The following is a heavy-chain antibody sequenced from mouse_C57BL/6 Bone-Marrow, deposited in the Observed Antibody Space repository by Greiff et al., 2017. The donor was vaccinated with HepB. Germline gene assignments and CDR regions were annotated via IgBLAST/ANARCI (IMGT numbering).Heavy chain of an antibody. D-gene: IGHD4-1*01. Sequence: VQLQQSGAELARPGASVKLSCKASGYTFTSYGISWVKQRTGQGLEWIGEIYPRSGNTYYNEKFKGKATLTADKSSSTAYMELRSLTSEDSAVYFCARSRTGTGGFDYWGQGTTLTVSS. CDR2: IYPRSGNT. CDR1: GYTFTSYG. V-gene: IGHV1-81*01. J-gene: IGHJ2*01. CDR3: ARSRTGTGGFDY.